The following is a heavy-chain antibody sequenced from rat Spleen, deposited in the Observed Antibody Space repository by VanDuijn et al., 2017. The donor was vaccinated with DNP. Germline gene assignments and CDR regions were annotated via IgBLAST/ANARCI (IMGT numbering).Heavy chain of an antibody. CDR1: GYSITNNY. V-gene: IGHV3-1*01. CDR3: TRPGSPYYFDH. D-gene: IGHD5-1*01. J-gene: IGHJ2*01. CDR2: ISYSGGT. Sequence: EVQLQESGPGLVKPSQSLSLTCSVTGYSITNNYWGWIRKFPGNKMEWMGYISYSGGTSYNPSLKSRISITRDTSKNQFFLQLNSVTTEDTATYYCTRPGSPYYFDHWGQGVMVTVSS.